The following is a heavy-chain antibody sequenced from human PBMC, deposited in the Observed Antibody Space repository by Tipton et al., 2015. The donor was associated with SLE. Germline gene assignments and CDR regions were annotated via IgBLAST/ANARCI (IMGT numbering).Heavy chain of an antibody. CDR1: GYSISSGYY. J-gene: IGHJ4*02. CDR3: ATFSQSRLFDY. V-gene: IGHV4-38-2*02. Sequence: TLSLTCTVSGYSISSGYYWGWIRQSPVKGLEWIGTIYYSGSTYYNLSLKSRVTISVDTSRNQFSPRLISVTAADTAVYYCATFSQSRLFDYWGQGTLVTVSS. D-gene: IGHD3-3*02. CDR2: IYYSGST.